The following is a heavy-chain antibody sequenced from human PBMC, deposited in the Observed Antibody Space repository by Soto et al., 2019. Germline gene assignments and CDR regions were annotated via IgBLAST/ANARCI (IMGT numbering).Heavy chain of an antibody. CDR3: AGGGVSLNPGFDL. D-gene: IGHD2-8*01. V-gene: IGHV3-30*04. CDR1: GFTFSSYT. CDR2: ISSDGSTT. Sequence: TGGAVKLSCADSGFTFSSYTLHWVRQAPGKGLEWVAVISSDGSTTYYADSVKGRFTVSRDNSRNTLYLQMNSLRTDDTAVYYGAGGGVSLNPGFDLWGQGTLVTVSS. J-gene: IGHJ4*02.